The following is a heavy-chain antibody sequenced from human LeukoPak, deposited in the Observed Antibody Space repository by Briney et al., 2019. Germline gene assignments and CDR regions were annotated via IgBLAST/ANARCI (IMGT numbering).Heavy chain of an antibody. V-gene: IGHV3-30-3*01. Sequence: PGRSLRLSCAASEFTFSNYTMHWVRQAPGKGLEWVAVISYDGNNKYYADSVKGRFTISRDNSKNTLFLQMNSLRAEDTAVYYCAKARTMGLYYYYYMDVWGKGTTVTVS. CDR3: AKARTMGLYYYYYMDV. CDR1: EFTFSNYT. J-gene: IGHJ6*03. D-gene: IGHD1-26*01. CDR2: ISYDGNNK.